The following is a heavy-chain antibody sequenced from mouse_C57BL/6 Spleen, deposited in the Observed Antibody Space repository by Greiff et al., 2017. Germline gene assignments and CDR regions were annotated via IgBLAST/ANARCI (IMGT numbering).Heavy chain of an antibody. Sequence: ESGPGLVKPSQSLSLTCSVTGYSITSGYYWNWIRQFPGNKLEWMGYISYDGSNNYNPSLKNRISITRDTSKNQFFLKLNSVTTEDTATYYCARGPQWYFDVWGTGTTVTVSS. CDR3: ARGPQWYFDV. CDR1: GYSITSGYY. CDR2: ISYDGSN. V-gene: IGHV3-6*01. J-gene: IGHJ1*03. D-gene: IGHD6-1*01.